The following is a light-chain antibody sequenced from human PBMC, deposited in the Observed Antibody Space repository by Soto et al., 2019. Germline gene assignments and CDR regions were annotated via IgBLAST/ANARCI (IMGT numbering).Light chain of an antibody. J-gene: IGLJ2*01. CDR1: SSDVGGYNY. V-gene: IGLV2-14*01. CDR2: EVS. CDR3: SSYTRSSTRV. Sequence: QSVLTQPASVSGSPGQSITISCTGTSSDVGGYNYVSWYQQHPGKAPKLMIYEVSNRPSGVSNRFSGSKSCNTASLTISGLQAEDEADYYCSSYTRSSTRVFGGGTQLTVL.